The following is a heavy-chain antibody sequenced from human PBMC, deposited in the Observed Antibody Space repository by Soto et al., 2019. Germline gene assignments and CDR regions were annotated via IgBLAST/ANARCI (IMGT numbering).Heavy chain of an antibody. V-gene: IGHV1-46*03. CDR3: AREGGYYDSSGLGYYGMDV. CDR2: INPSGGST. Sequence: GASVKVSCKASGYTFTSYYMHWVRQAPGQGLEWMGIINPSGGSTSYAQKFQGRVTMTRDTSTSTAYMELSSLRSEDTAVYYCAREGGYYDSSGLGYYGMDVWGQGTTVTVSS. J-gene: IGHJ6*02. CDR1: GYTFTSYY. D-gene: IGHD3-22*01.